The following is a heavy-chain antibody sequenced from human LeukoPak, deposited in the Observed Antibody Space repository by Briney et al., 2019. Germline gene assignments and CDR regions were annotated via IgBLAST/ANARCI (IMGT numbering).Heavy chain of an antibody. V-gene: IGHV4-31*03. Sequence: PSETLSLTCTVSGGSISSGGYYWSWIRQHPGEGLEWIGYIYYSGSTYYNPSLKSRVTISVDTSKNQFSLKLSSVTAADTAVYYCASTTAFGVDDYWGQGTLVTVSS. CDR1: GGSISSGGYY. CDR3: ASTTAFGVDDY. CDR2: IYYSGST. D-gene: IGHD3-3*01. J-gene: IGHJ4*02.